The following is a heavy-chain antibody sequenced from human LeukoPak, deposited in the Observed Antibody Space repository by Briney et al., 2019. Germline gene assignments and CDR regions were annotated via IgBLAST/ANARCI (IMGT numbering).Heavy chain of an antibody. J-gene: IGHJ4*02. CDR3: AREGGWVPNYGDYHFDY. CDR2: IYYSGST. V-gene: IGHV4-59*01. Sequence: PSETLSLTCTVSGGSISSYYWSWIRQPPGKGLEWIGYIYYSGSTNYNPSLKSRVTILVDTSKNQFSLKLSSVTAADTAVYYCAREGGWVPNYGDYHFDYWGQGTLVTVSS. D-gene: IGHD4-17*01. CDR1: GGSISSYY.